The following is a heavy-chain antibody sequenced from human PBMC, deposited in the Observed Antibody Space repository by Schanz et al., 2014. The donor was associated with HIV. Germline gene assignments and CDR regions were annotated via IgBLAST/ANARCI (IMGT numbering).Heavy chain of an antibody. Sequence: EVQLVESGGGLVQPGRSLRLSCAASGFTFDDYAMHWVRQAPGKGLEWVSGISWNRGIIGYADSVKGRFTISRDNAKNSLYLQMNSLRAEDTAVYYCAKGIMGATEYYYGMDVWGQGTTVIVSS. CDR1: GFTFDDYA. CDR2: ISWNRGII. V-gene: IGHV3-9*01. J-gene: IGHJ6*02. CDR3: AKGIMGATEYYYGMDV. D-gene: IGHD1-26*01.